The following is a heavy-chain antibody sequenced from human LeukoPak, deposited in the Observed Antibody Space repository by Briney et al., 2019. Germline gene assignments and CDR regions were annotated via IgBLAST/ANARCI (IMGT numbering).Heavy chain of an antibody. J-gene: IGHJ2*01. D-gene: IGHD1-26*01. CDR1: GGTFISYA. V-gene: IGHV1-69*05. CDR3: ARVNKWELVAGWYFDL. CDR2: IIPIFGTA. Sequence: SVKVSCKASGGTFISYAISWVRQAPGQGLDWMGRIIPIFGTANYAQKFRGGVTITTDGSTSKVYMELSRLCRDDTAGPFFARVNKWELVAGWYFDLWGRGTLVTVSS.